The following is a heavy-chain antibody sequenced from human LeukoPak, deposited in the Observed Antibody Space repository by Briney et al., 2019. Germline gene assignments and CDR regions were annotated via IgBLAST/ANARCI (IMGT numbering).Heavy chain of an antibody. CDR3: AREGLHVDY. Sequence: SQTLSLTCTVSGGSISSGSYYWSWIRQPAGKGLEWIGRIYTSGSTNYNPSLKSRVTISVDTSKNQFSLKLSSVTAADTAAYYCAREGLHVDYWGQGTLVTVSS. D-gene: IGHD5-24*01. V-gene: IGHV4-61*02. CDR1: GGSISSGSYY. CDR2: IYTSGST. J-gene: IGHJ4*02.